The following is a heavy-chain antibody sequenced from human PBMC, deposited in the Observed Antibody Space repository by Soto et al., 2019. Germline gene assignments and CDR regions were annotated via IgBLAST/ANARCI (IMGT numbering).Heavy chain of an antibody. CDR2: IKQDGSEK. D-gene: IGHD3-16*01. CDR1: GFIFTNYW. J-gene: IGHJ4*02. CDR3: ASSTYYDYVWGSPSFDY. V-gene: IGHV3-7*05. Sequence: GGSLRLSCAASGFIFTNYWMSWVRQAPGKGLEWVANIKQDGSEKYYVDSVKGRFTISRDNAKNSLYVQMNSLRAEDTAVYYCASSTYYDYVWGSPSFDYWGQGTLVTVSS.